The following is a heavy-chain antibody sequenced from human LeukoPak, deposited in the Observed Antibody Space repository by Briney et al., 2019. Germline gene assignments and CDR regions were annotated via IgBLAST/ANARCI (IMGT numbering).Heavy chain of an antibody. Sequence: GGSLRLSCAASGFTFSDYYMSWIRQAPGKGLEWVSYISSSSSYTNYADSVKGRFTISRDNAKNSLYLQMNSLRAEDTAVYYCVRVGSDRQWLVREFDYWGQGTLVTVSS. CDR3: VRVGSDRQWLVREFDY. V-gene: IGHV3-11*05. CDR2: ISSSSSYT. D-gene: IGHD6-19*01. J-gene: IGHJ4*02. CDR1: GFTFSDYY.